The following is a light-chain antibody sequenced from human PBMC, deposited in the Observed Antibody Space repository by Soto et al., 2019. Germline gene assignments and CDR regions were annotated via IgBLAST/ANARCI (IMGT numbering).Light chain of an antibody. V-gene: IGKV1-9*01. J-gene: IGKJ1*01. CDR2: AAS. Sequence: PALPSATVNNGLTITCRASQGISSYLAWYQQKPGNAPNLLIYAASTLQSGVPARFSGSESGTEFTLTSSSVPPEDFSTYYCQQRTTWPFGQGTEV. CDR1: QGISSY. CDR3: QQRTTWP.